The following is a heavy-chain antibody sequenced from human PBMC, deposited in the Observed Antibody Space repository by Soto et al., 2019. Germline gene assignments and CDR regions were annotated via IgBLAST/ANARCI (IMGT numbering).Heavy chain of an antibody. CDR2: ISWNSGSI. CDR3: ARDPDRRYSYGYYFDY. V-gene: IGHV3-9*01. Sequence: GGSLRLSCAASGFTFDDYAMHWVRQAPGKGLEWVSGISWNSGSIGYADSVKGRFTISRDNSKNTLYLQMNSLRAEDTAVYYCARDPDRRYSYGYYFDYWGQGTLVTVSS. J-gene: IGHJ4*02. CDR1: GFTFDDYA. D-gene: IGHD5-18*01.